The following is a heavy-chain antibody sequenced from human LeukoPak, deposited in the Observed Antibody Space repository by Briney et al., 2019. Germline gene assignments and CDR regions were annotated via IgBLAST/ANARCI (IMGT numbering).Heavy chain of an antibody. D-gene: IGHD4-17*01. Sequence: GASVKVSCKASGYTFTSYGISWLRQAPGQGLEWMGWISTYNGHTNYAQKLQGRVTMTTDTSTSTAYMELRNLRSDDTAVYYCASRLDYGDYRSLDYWGQGTLVTVSS. V-gene: IGHV1-18*01. CDR3: ASRLDYGDYRSLDY. CDR1: GYTFTSYG. J-gene: IGHJ4*02. CDR2: ISTYNGHT.